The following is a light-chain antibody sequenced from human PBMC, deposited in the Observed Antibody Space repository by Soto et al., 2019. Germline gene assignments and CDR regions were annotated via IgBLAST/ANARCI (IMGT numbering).Light chain of an antibody. V-gene: IGLV2-14*01. CDR2: EVS. Sequence: QSVLTQPASVSGSAGQSITISCTGTSSDVGGYKYVSWYQQHPDKAPKLIIFEVSNRPSGISSRFSGSKSGNTASLTIYGLHAEYEADYYCASYTSSSTSVIFGRGTKLTVL. CDR3: ASYTSSSTSVI. CDR1: SSDVGGYKY. J-gene: IGLJ2*01.